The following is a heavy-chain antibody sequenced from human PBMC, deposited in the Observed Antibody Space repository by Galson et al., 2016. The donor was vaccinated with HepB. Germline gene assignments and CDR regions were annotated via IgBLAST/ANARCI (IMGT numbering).Heavy chain of an antibody. CDR2: ISSGGST. J-gene: IGHJ4*02. CDR1: GFTVSRNY. D-gene: IGHD6-19*01. Sequence: FLSLSCAASGFTVSRNYMSWVCQAPGKGLEWVSVISSGGSTYYADSVKGRFTISRDNSKNTVYLQINSLRPEDTAVYYCAKGWVEWLVQDYFDYWGQGTLVTVSP. CDR3: AKGWVEWLVQDYFDY. V-gene: IGHV3-53*05.